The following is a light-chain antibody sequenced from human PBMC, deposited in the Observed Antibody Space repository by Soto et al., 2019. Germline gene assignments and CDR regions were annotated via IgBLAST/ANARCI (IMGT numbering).Light chain of an antibody. Sequence: EIVLTQSPATLSLSPGERATLSCRASQSVSSYLAWYQQKPGQAPRLLIYDASNRATGIPARFSGSGSGTDFTLTSSILEPEDFAVYYWQQRSNWPPTFGQGTRLEIK. CDR1: QSVSSY. J-gene: IGKJ5*01. CDR2: DAS. CDR3: QQRSNWPPT. V-gene: IGKV3-11*01.